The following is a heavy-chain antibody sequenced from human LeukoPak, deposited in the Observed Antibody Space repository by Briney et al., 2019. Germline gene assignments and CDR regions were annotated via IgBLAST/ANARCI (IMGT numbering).Heavy chain of an antibody. D-gene: IGHD3-22*01. V-gene: IGHV4-30-2*01. Sequence: TLSLTCAVSGGSISSGGYSWSWIRQPPGKGLEWIGYIYHSGSTYYNPSLKSRVTISVDRSKNQFSLKLSSVTAADTAVYYCARASNYYDSSGASYWYFDLWGRGTLVTVSS. CDR1: GGSISSGGYS. CDR2: IYHSGST. CDR3: ARASNYYDSSGASYWYFDL. J-gene: IGHJ2*01.